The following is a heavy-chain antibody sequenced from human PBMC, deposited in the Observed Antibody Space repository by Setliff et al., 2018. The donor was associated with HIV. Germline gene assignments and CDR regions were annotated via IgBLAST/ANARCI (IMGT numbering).Heavy chain of an antibody. J-gene: IGHJ3*02. CDR3: VRDKWLVPDTVDI. CDR2: INWNGGST. CDR1: GFPFEDCG. D-gene: IGHD6-19*01. Sequence: PGGSLRLSCAVSGFPFEDCGMSWVRQAPGKGLECVSGINWNGGSTGYVDSVKGRFTISRDNAKNSLYLQMNSLRAEDMALYYCVRDKWLVPDTVDIWGQGTMVTVSS. V-gene: IGHV3-20*04.